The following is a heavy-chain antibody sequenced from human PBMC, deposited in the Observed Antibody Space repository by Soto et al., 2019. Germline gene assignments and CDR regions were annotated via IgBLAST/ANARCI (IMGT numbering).Heavy chain of an antibody. J-gene: IGHJ6*02. D-gene: IGHD3-3*01. CDR3: AKDQVTIFGVVTERDYYYYYGMDV. CDR2: ISYDGSNK. Sequence: SLRLSCAASGFTFSSYGMHWVRQAPGKGLEWVAVISYDGSNKYYADSVKGRFTISRDNSKNTLYLQMNSLRAEDTAVYYCAKDQVTIFGVVTERDYYYYYGMDVWGQGTTVTVSS. CDR1: GFTFSSYG. V-gene: IGHV3-30*18.